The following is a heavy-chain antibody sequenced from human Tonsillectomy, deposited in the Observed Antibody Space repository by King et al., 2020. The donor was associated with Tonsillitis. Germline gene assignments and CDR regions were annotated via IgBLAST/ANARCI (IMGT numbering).Heavy chain of an antibody. D-gene: IGHD6-19*01. CDR1: GFTFSSYD. V-gene: IGHV3-13*04. CDR3: AREDRAGDAFDI. CDR2: IGTAGDT. Sequence: VQLVESGGGLVQPGGSLRLSCAASGFTFSSYDMHWVRQATGKGLEWVSAIGTAGDTYYPGSVKGRFTISRENAKNSLYLQMNSLRAGDTAVYYCAREDRAGDAFDIWSQGTMVTVSS. J-gene: IGHJ3*02.